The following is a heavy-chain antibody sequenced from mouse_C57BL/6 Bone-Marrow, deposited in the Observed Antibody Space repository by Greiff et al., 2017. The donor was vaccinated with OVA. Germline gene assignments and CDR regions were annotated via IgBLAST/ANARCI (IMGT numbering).Heavy chain of an antibody. D-gene: IGHD2-4*01. CDR3: ARQDYDYDENYAMDY. Sequence: EVKLVESGGGLVQPGGSLKLSCAASGFTFSDYYMYWVRQTPEKRLEWVAYISNGGGSTYYPDTVKGRFTISRDNAKNTLYLQMSRLKSEDTAMYYCARQDYDYDENYAMDYWGQGTSVTVSS. CDR1: GFTFSDYY. V-gene: IGHV5-12*01. J-gene: IGHJ4*01. CDR2: ISNGGGST.